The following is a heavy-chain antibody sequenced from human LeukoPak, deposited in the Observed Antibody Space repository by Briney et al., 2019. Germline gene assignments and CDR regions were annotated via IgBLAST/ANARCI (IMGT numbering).Heavy chain of an antibody. CDR2: IRYDGSNK. J-gene: IGHJ6*03. CDR1: GFTFSSYG. V-gene: IGHV3-30*02. Sequence: GGSLILSCAASGFTFSSYGMHWVRQAPGKGLEGVAFIRYDGSNKYYADSVKGRFTISRNNSKNTLYLQMNSLRAEDTAVYYCAKDTDDYGDYYYYMDVWGKGTTVTISS. CDR3: AKDTDDYGDYYYYMDV. D-gene: IGHD4-17*01.